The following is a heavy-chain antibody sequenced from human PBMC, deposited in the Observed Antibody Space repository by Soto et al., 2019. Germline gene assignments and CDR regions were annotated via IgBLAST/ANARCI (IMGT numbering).Heavy chain of an antibody. D-gene: IGHD3-22*01. V-gene: IGHV1-2*02. Sequence: ASVKVSCKASGYTSTGYYMHWVRQAPGQGLEWMGWIDPNSGGTNYAQKFQGRVTMTRDTSISTAYMELSRLRSDDTAVYYCARGIGSTYYYDSSGYYVYYYYGMDVWGQGTTVTVSS. CDR3: ARGIGSTYYYDSSGYYVYYYYGMDV. CDR2: IDPNSGGT. CDR1: GYTSTGYY. J-gene: IGHJ6*02.